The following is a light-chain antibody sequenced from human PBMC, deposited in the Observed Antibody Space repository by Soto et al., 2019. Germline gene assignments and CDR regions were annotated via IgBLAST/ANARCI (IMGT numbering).Light chain of an antibody. CDR3: QQSYSTPFT. CDR1: QDISNY. J-gene: IGKJ3*01. V-gene: IGKV1-33*01. Sequence: DIQMTQSPSSLSASVGDRVTITCQASQDISNYLNWYQQKPGKAPKLLIYDASNLETGVPSRFSGSGSGTDFTFTISSLQPEDIATYYCQQSYSTPFTFGPGTKVDIK. CDR2: DAS.